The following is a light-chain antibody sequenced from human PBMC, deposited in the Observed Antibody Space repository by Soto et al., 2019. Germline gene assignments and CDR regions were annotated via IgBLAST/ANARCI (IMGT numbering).Light chain of an antibody. CDR1: QSVSNN. CDR2: GAS. J-gene: IGKJ5*01. Sequence: EIVMTQSPATLSASPGERATISCRASQSVSNNLAWYQQRPGQAPSLLLYGASTRAKGIPARLSGSGSGTAFTHTISSLQSEDVAAYYCQQYSKWPPITFGHGTRLEIK. CDR3: QQYSKWPPIT. V-gene: IGKV3-15*01.